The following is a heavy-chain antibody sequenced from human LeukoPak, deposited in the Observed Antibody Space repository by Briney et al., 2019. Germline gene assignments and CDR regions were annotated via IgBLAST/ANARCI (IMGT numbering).Heavy chain of an antibody. D-gene: IGHD2-8*01. CDR3: SRENGAFSPFGY. J-gene: IGHJ4*02. Sequence: NPSETLSLTCGVSGGSITTTNWRSWVRQPPGQGLEWIGEVSLSGLTNYNPSLSSRAIMTVDTSNNHLSLKLTSVTAADTAVYYCSRENGAFSPFGYWGQGTLVTVSS. CDR2: VSLSGLT. V-gene: IGHV4-4*02. CDR1: GGSITTTNW.